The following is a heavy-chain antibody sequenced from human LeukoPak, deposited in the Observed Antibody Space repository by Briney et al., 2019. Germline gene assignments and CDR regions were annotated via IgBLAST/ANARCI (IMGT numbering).Heavy chain of an antibody. J-gene: IGHJ4*02. D-gene: IGHD2-15*01. CDR1: GYSFTSYW. CDR2: IYPGDSDT. CDR3: ARQICSGGSCYYGGAFDY. V-gene: IGHV5-51*01. Sequence: GESLKISCKGSGYSFTSYWIGWVRRMPGKGLEWMGIIYPGDSDTRYSPSFQGQVTISADKSISTAYLQWSSLKASDTAMYYCARQICSGGSCYYGGAFDYWGQGTLVTVSS.